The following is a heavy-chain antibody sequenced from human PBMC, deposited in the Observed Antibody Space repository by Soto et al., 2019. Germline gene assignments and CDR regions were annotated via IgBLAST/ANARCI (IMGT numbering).Heavy chain of an antibody. J-gene: IGHJ6*02. CDR2: IYYSGST. D-gene: IGHD3-3*01. CDR3: ARHDFWSGYYTGGYYYYSMEV. CDR1: GGSISSYY. V-gene: IGHV4-59*01. Sequence: SETLSLTCTVSGGSISSYYWSWIRQPPGKGLEWIGYIYYSGSTNYNPSLKSRVTISVDTSKNQFSLKLSSVTAADTAVYYCARHDFWSGYYTGGYYYYSMEVWGQGTTVTVSS.